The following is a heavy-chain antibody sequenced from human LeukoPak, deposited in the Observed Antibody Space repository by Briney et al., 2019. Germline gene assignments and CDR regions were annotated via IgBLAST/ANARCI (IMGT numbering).Heavy chain of an antibody. CDR2: IIPIFGTA. Sequence: GASVKVSCKASGGTFSSYAISWVRQAPGQGLEWMGRIIPIFGTANYAQKFQRRVTITTDESTSTAYMELSSLRSEDTAVYHCASKYYYDSSGSFDYWGQGTLVTVSS. V-gene: IGHV1-69*05. J-gene: IGHJ4*02. D-gene: IGHD3-22*01. CDR1: GGTFSSYA. CDR3: ASKYYYDSSGSFDY.